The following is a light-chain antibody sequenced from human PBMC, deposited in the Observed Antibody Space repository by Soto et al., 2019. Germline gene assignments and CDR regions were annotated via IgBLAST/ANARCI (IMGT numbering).Light chain of an antibody. J-gene: IGLJ1*01. Sequence: QSALPQPHSVSGSPGQSVTISCTGTSSDVGGYSYVSWYQQHPGKAPQLIIYDVTERPSGVSDRFSGSKSGNTASLTISGLQAEDESDYYCSSYTTSVTYVFGTGTKVTVL. CDR2: DVT. CDR1: SSDVGGYSY. CDR3: SSYTTSVTYV. V-gene: IGLV2-11*01.